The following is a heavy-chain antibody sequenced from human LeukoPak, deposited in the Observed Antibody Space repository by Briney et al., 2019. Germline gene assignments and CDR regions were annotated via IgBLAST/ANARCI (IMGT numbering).Heavy chain of an antibody. Sequence: GGSLRLSCAASGFTFRSYDMSWVRQTPGKGLEWVSAITGSGGSTYYADSVKGRFTISRDNSKNTLYLQMNSMRAEDTAVYYCAKGHDSSGYPIPLNWGPGTLVTVST. D-gene: IGHD3-22*01. CDR3: AKGHDSSGYPIPLN. J-gene: IGHJ4*02. CDR2: ITGSGGST. CDR1: GFTFRSYD. V-gene: IGHV3-23*01.